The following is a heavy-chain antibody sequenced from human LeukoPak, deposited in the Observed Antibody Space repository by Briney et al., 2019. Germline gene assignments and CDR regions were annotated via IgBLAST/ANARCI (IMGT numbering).Heavy chain of an antibody. Sequence: GGSLRLSCTASGLTFSTSGFNWVRQAPGKGLEWVASIGPTGSDRYHADSIKGRFTISRDNANNFLYLQMNSLRAEDTAVYYCETETNGRHYDYWGQGTLLTVSS. V-gene: IGHV3-21*06. CDR3: ETETNGRHYDY. J-gene: IGHJ4*02. CDR2: IGPTGSDR. D-gene: IGHD1-14*01. CDR1: GLTFSTSG.